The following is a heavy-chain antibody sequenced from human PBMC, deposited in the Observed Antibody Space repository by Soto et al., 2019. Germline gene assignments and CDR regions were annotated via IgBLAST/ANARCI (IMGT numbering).Heavy chain of an antibody. CDR1: GYTFTSYY. V-gene: IGHV1-46*01. CDR3: ASHRVYYDGRPHGTPRGTAFDI. J-gene: IGHJ3*02. CDR2: INPSGGST. Sequence: ASVKVSCKASGYTFTSYYMHWVRQAPGQGLEWMGIINPSGGSTSYAQKFQGRVTMTRDTSTSTVYMELSSLRSEDTAVYYCASHRVYYDGRPHGTPRGTAFDIWGQGTMVTVSS. D-gene: IGHD3-22*01.